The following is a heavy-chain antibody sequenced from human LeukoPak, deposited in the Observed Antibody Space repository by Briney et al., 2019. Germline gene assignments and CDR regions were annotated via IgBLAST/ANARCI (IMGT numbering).Heavy chain of an antibody. CDR2: IIPIFGTA. CDR1: GGTFSSYA. D-gene: IGHD3-22*01. Sequence: SVKVSCKASGGTFSSYAISWVRQAPGQGLEWMGGIIPIFGTANYAQKFQGRVTITADESTSTAYMELGSLRSEDTAVYYCARVGPYDSSGYNHYYYYYGMDVWGQGTTVTVSS. V-gene: IGHV1-69*13. J-gene: IGHJ6*02. CDR3: ARVGPYDSSGYNHYYYYYGMDV.